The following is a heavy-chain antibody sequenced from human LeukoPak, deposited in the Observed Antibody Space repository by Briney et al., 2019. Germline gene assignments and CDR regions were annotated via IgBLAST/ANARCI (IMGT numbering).Heavy chain of an antibody. CDR3: ARRVTVTTDYFDY. CDR2: IYHRGSI. D-gene: IGHD4-17*01. V-gene: IGHV4-38-2*01. CDR1: GYSLSSDYY. Sequence: SETLSLTCAVPGYSLSSDYYWGWIRQPPGKGLEYIGSIYHRGSIYYNPSLKSRVTISVDTSKNQFSLKLSSVTAAGTAVYFCARRVTVTTDYFDYWGQGTLVTVSS. J-gene: IGHJ4*02.